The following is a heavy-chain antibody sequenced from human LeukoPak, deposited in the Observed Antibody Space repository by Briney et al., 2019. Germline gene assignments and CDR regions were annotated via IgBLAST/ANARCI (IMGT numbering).Heavy chain of an antibody. CDR2: ISSNGGST. CDR1: GFTFSSYA. D-gene: IGHD3-22*01. V-gene: IGHV3-64*01. Sequence: PGGSLRLSCAASGFTFSSYAMHWVRQAPGKGLEYVSAISSNGGSTYYANSVKGRFTISRDNSKNTLYLQMDSLRGEDTAVYYCAKSWINNSGYYDYWGQGTLVTVSS. J-gene: IGHJ4*02. CDR3: AKSWINNSGYYDY.